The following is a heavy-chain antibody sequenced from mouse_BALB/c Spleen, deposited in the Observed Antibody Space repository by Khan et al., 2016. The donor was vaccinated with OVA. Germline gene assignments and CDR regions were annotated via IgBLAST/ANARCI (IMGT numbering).Heavy chain of an antibody. CDR3: ARGANTSHAMDS. V-gene: IGHV1-76*01. Sequence: QVQLKESGAELVRPGASVKLSCKTSGYIFTNYWIHWVKQRSGQGLEWIARIYPGTGSTYSNETFKGKVTLTADKSSSTAYMQLSSLTSEDSAVYCCARGANTSHAMDSWGQGTSVTVSS. J-gene: IGHJ4*01. CDR2: IYPGTGST. CDR1: GYIFTNYW. D-gene: IGHD3-1*01.